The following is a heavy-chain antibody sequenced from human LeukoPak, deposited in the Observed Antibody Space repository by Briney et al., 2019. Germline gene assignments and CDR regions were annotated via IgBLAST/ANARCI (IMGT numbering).Heavy chain of an antibody. CDR3: ARFLTYSSVWYYGFDI. CDR2: LYSGGST. D-gene: IGHD6-19*01. CDR1: GFTVSSNY. V-gene: IGHV3-53*01. Sequence: PGGSLRLSCAASGFTVSSNYMSWVRQAPGKGLEWVSVLYSGGSTYYAESVKGRFTISRDNSKNTLYFQMNSLRAEDTAVYYCARFLTYSSVWYYGFDIWGQGTMVTVSS. J-gene: IGHJ3*02.